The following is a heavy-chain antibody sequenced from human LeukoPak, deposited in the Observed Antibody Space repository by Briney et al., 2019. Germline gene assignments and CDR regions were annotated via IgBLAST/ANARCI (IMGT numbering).Heavy chain of an antibody. CDR2: ISYDGSNK. CDR3: ARGPNQGYFDY. D-gene: IGHD6-13*01. CDR1: GFTLSSYA. V-gene: IGHV3-30-3*01. J-gene: IGHJ4*02. Sequence: PGGSLRLSCAASGFTLSSYAMHWVRQAPGKGLEWVAVISYDGSNKYYADSVKGRFTISRDNSKNTLYLQMNSLRAEDTAVYYCARGPNQGYFDYWGQGTLVTVSS.